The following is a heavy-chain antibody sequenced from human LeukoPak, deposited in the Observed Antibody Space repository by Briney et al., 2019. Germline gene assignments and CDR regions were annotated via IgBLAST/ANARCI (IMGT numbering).Heavy chain of an antibody. CDR3: AKDVLRGYSYGSYFDY. V-gene: IGHV3-30*02. D-gene: IGHD5-18*01. CDR2: IRYDGSNK. Sequence: HTGGSLRLSCAASGFTFSSYGMHWVRQAPGKGLEWVAFIRYDGSNKYYADSVKGRFTISRDNSKNTLYLQMNSLRAEDTAVYYCAKDVLRGYSYGSYFDYWGQGTLVTASS. CDR1: GFTFSSYG. J-gene: IGHJ4*02.